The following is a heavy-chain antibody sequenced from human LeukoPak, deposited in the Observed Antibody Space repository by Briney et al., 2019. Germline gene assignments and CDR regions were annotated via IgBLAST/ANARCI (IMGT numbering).Heavy chain of an antibody. Sequence: PSETPSLTCTVSGGSISSYYWSWIRQPPGKGLEWIGYIYYSGSTNYNPSLKSRVTISVDTSKNQFSLKLSSVTAADTAVYYCARVYHYYDSSGYYSIHDYWGQGTLVTVSS. CDR3: ARVYHYYDSSGYYSIHDY. D-gene: IGHD3-22*01. V-gene: IGHV4-59*01. J-gene: IGHJ4*02. CDR2: IYYSGST. CDR1: GGSISSYY.